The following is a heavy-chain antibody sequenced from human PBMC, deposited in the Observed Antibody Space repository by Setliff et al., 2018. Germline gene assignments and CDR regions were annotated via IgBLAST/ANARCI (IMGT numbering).Heavy chain of an antibody. CDR1: GYSFISYG. V-gene: IGHV1-18*01. CDR3: ARDNPATAPRDY. J-gene: IGHJ4*02. CDR2: ISAYNGNT. Sequence: ASVKVSCKTSGYSFISYGISWVRQAPGQGLEWMGWISAYNGNTNYAQKLQGRVTMTTDTSTSTAYMELRSLRSDDTAVYYCARDNPATAPRDYWGQGTLVTVSS.